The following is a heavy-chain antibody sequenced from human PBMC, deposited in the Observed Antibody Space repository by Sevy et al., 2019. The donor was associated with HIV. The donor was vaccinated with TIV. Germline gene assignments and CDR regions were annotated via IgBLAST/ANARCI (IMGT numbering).Heavy chain of an antibody. J-gene: IGHJ4*02. Sequence: GGFLRLSCSASGFTFSNYAMHWVRLASGKGLEFVSGISTNGGRTYYADSVKGRFTISRDNSKNTLYLQMSSLRVEDTAVFYCVKDSIVGSGGTIWPDYFDYWGQGTLVTVSS. CDR1: GFTFSNYA. CDR2: ISTNGGRT. V-gene: IGHV3-64D*06. D-gene: IGHD1-26*01. CDR3: VKDSIVGSGGTIWPDYFDY.